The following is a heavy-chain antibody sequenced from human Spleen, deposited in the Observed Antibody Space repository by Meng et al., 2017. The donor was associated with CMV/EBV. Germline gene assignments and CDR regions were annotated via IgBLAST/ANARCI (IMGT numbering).Heavy chain of an antibody. CDR2: IYHSGST. D-gene: IGHD3-10*02. CDR1: GYSISSGYY. Sequence: SETLSLTCTVSGYSISSGYYWGWIRQPPGKGLEWIGSIYHSGSTYYNPSLKSRVTTSVDTSKNQFSLKLSSVTAADTAVYYCAREEPILVGSVFIGGMDVWGQGTTVTVSS. V-gene: IGHV4-38-2*02. J-gene: IGHJ6*02. CDR3: AREEPILVGSVFIGGMDV.